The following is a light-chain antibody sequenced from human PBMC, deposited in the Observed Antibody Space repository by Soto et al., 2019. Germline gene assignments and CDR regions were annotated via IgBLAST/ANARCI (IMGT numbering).Light chain of an antibody. CDR3: QQYDSPWT. CDR1: QSINSKS. V-gene: IGKV3-20*01. Sequence: EIVLTQSPGTLSLSPGEGATVSCRVSQSINSKSLVWYQRKFGQAPRLLIYNTSSRATGIPDRFSGSGSGTDFTLSISRLEPEDFAVYYCQQYDSPWTFGQGTKVDI. CDR2: NTS. J-gene: IGKJ1*01.